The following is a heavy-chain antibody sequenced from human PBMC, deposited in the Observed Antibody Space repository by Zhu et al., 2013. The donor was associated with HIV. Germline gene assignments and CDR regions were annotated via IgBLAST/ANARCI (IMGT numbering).Heavy chain of an antibody. J-gene: IGHJ3*01. V-gene: IGHV1-2*02. D-gene: IGHD1-7*01. CDR3: ARSSWNYYATAFDL. Sequence: QVQLVQSGAEMKKPGASVKVSCKASGYTFTGLYIHWVRQAPGQGLEWMGWITLKIGGTNYVRKFQGRVTITRDTSISTAYMDLSRLTFDDTAVFYCARSSWNYYATAFDLWGQGTMVTVS. CDR2: ITLKIGGT. CDR1: GYTFTGLY.